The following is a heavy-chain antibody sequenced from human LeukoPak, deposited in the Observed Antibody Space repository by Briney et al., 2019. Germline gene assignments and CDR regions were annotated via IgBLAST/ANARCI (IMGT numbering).Heavy chain of an antibody. Sequence: GASVKVSCKASGYTLTGYYMHWVRQAPGQGLEWMGWINPNSGGTNYAQKFQGRVTMTRDTSLSTAYMELSRLRSDDTAVYYCARDRWLVRGLDVWGKGTTVTVSS. J-gene: IGHJ6*04. CDR2: INPNSGGT. CDR3: ARDRWLVRGLDV. D-gene: IGHD6-19*01. V-gene: IGHV1-2*02. CDR1: GYTLTGYY.